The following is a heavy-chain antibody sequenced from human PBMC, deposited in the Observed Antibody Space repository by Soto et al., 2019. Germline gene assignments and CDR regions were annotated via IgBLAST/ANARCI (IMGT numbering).Heavy chain of an antibody. CDR1: GGTFDTYA. D-gene: IGHD1-7*01. V-gene: IGHV1-69*01. CDR2: IIPMFGTP. Sequence: QVQLVQSGAEVRKPGSSVKVSCKASGGTFDTYAVSWVRQAPGQGLEWMGGIIPMFGTPYYAQRSQGRVTITADESTGTAYMELGSLRSEDTAVYYCARDRDFGNCFDSAYWGQGTLVTVSS. J-gene: IGHJ4*02. CDR3: ARDRDFGNCFDSAY.